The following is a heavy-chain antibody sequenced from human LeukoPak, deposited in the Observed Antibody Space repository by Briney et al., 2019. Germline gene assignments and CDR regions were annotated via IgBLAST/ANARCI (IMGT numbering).Heavy chain of an antibody. CDR3: VSFYETY. CDR2: IKHDGSEK. J-gene: IGHJ4*02. CDR1: GFIFGSYA. V-gene: IGHV3-7*01. Sequence: GGSLRLSCAASGFIFGSYAMSWVRQAPGRGLEWVANIKHDGSEKNYVDSVKGRFTISRDNAKNTVYLQMNSLRAEDTAVYYCVSFYETYWGRGTLVTVSS. D-gene: IGHD2/OR15-2a*01.